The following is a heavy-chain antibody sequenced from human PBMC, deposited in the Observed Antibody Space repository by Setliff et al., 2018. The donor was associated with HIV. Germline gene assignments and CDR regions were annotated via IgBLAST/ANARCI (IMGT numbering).Heavy chain of an antibody. V-gene: IGHV3-23*01. Sequence: LSLTCAASGFTFSDYAMNWVRQAPGKGLEWVSTISGSGDNTYYADSVKGRFTISRDNSKNTLYLQMNSLRAEDTAVYYCAKDGEGYDILTGLGYWGQGTLVTVS. CDR3: AKDGEGYDILTGLGY. J-gene: IGHJ4*02. D-gene: IGHD3-9*01. CDR2: ISGSGDNT. CDR1: GFTFSDYA.